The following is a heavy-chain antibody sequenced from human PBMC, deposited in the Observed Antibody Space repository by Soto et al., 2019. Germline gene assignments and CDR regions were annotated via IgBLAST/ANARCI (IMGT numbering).Heavy chain of an antibody. CDR3: ARADPDASVGY. CDR2: IYYSGST. Sequence: SETLSLTCTVSGGSISSGDYYWSWIRQPPGKGLEWIGYIYYSGSTYYNPSLKSRVTISADTSKNQFSLRMNSMIAADTAVYYCARADPDASVGYWGQGTLVTVSS. D-gene: IGHD2-15*01. J-gene: IGHJ4*02. CDR1: GGSISSGDYY. V-gene: IGHV4-30-4*02.